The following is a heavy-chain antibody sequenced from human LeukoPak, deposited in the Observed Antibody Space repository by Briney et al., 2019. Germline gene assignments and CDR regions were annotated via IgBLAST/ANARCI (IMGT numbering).Heavy chain of an antibody. CDR2: ISSSGAST. CDR3: AKDLNMGHQLVWVFDY. D-gene: IGHD2-2*01. J-gene: IGHJ4*02. Sequence: GQSLSPSCALSALTPTTIAIRCVSHPARGVREWVAAISSSGASTYYADFVKGRFTISRDNSKTTLYLQMNSLRAEDTAVYYCAKDLNMGHQLVWVFDYWGQGTLVTVSS. V-gene: IGHV3-23*01. CDR1: ALTPTTIA.